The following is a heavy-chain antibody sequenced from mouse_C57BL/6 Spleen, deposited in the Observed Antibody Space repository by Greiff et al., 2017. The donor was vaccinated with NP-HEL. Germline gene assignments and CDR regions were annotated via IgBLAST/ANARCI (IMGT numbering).Heavy chain of an antibody. CDR3: ARDGRAMDY. CDR2: MNPSSGGT. V-gene: IGHV1-42*01. Sequence: VQLKQSGPELVKPGASVKISCKASGYSFTGYYMNWVKQSPETSLEWIGEMNPSSGGTTYNQKFKAKATLTVDESASTAYMQLKSLTSEDSAVYYCARDGRAMDYWGQGASVTVSS. J-gene: IGHJ4*01. CDR1: GYSFTGYY.